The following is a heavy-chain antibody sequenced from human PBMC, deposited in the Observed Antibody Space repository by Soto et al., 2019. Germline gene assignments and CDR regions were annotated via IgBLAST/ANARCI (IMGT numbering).Heavy chain of an antibody. CDR1: GGSFSGYY. Sequence: SETLSLTCAFYGGSFSGYYWIWIRQPPGKGLEWIGEINHSGGTNYNPSLKSRVTISVDTSKNQFSLKLSSVTAADTAVYYCARGEVVVVAATPYYFDYWGQGTLVTVSS. D-gene: IGHD2-15*01. CDR3: ARGEVVVVAATPYYFDY. CDR2: INHSGGT. V-gene: IGHV4-34*01. J-gene: IGHJ4*02.